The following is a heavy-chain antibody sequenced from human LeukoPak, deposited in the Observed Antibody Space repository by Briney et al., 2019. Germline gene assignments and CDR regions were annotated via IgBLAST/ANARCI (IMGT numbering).Heavy chain of an antibody. D-gene: IGHD3-22*01. V-gene: IGHV3-30-3*01. CDR2: ISYDGSNK. J-gene: IGHJ3*02. CDR1: GFTFSSYA. CDR3: AREWYYDSSGDDAFDI. Sequence: GGSLRLSCAASGFTFSSYAMHWVRQAPGKGLEWVAVISYDGSNKYYADSVKGRFTISRDNSKNTLYLQMNSLRAEDTAVSYCAREWYYDSSGDDAFDIWGQGTMVTVSS.